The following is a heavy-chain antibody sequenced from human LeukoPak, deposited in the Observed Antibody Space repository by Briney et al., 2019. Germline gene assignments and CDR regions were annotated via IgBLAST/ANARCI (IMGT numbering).Heavy chain of an antibody. CDR1: GGSISSSNYY. CDR3: ARDHPKYCGGDCYSKAFDM. J-gene: IGHJ3*02. CDR2: IYYSGST. V-gene: IGHV4-39*07. D-gene: IGHD2-21*02. Sequence: SETLSLTCTVSGGSISSSNYYWGWIRQPPGKGLERIGSIYYSGSTYYNPSLKSRVTISVDTSKNQFSLKLSSVTAADTAVYYCARDHPKYCGGDCYSKAFDMWGEGTMVTVSS.